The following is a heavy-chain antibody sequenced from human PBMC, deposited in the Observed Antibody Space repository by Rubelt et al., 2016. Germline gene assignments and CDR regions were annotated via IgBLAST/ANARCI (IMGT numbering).Heavy chain of an antibody. Sequence: QIQLVQSGPEVEKPGASVKVSCKASGYTFISYGISWIRQAPGQGLEWMGWISAYDGNTNYAQKGQGRVTMTTDTSTSTAYMELSRLRSDDTAVYYCARGVGTAFDPWGQGTLVTVSS. J-gene: IGHJ5*02. CDR3: ARGVGTAFDP. D-gene: IGHD1-1*01. V-gene: IGHV1-18*01. CDR2: ISAYDGNT. CDR1: GYTFISYG.